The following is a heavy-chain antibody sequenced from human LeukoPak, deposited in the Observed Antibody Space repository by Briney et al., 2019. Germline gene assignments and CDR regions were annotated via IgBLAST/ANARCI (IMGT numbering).Heavy chain of an antibody. Sequence: ASVKVSCKASGYTFTSYYMHWVRQAPGQGLEWMGIINPSGGSTSYAQKFQGRVTMTRDTSTSTVYMELSSLRSEDTAVYYCARDGITIFGVVTNAPLDYWGQGTLVTVSS. CDR1: GYTFTSYY. V-gene: IGHV1-46*01. CDR3: ARDGITIFGVVTNAPLDY. CDR2: INPSGGST. J-gene: IGHJ4*02. D-gene: IGHD3-3*01.